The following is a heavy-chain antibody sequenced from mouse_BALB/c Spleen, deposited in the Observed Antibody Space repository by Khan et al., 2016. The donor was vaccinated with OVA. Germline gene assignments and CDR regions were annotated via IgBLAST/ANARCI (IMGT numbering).Heavy chain of an antibody. CDR1: GYIFTSYW. CDR3: TREEALYHFDH. J-gene: IGHJ2*01. V-gene: IGHV1S132*01. D-gene: IGHD3-2*02. Sequence: QVQLKQSGAELVRPGASVKLSCKTSGYIFTSYWIHWVKQRSGQGLEWIARIYPGTNNTYYNEKFKDKVTLTADTSSSTAYMQLSSLKSEDSNVYCCTREEALYHFDHWGQGTTLTVSS. CDR2: IYPGTNNT.